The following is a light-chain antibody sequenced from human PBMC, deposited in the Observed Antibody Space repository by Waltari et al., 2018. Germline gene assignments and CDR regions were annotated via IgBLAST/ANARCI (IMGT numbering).Light chain of an antibody. V-gene: IGLV2-11*01. CDR2: DVG. J-gene: IGLJ2*01. Sequence: QSALTQPRSVSGSPGQSVTISCTGTSRDVGAYNHVSWYQQHPGKAPKLMIYDVGNRPSGVPDRFSGSKSGNTASLTISGLQAEDEADYYCCSYAGSYTLVFGGGTKLTVL. CDR1: SRDVGAYNH. CDR3: CSYAGSYTLV.